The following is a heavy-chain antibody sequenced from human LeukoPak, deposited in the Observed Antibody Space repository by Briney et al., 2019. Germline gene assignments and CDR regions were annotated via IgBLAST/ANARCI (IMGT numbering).Heavy chain of an antibody. V-gene: IGHV1-18*01. CDR3: ARAVAPGIAAAGPNWFDP. CDR1: GYTFTSCG. Sequence: GASVKVSCKASGYTFTSCGISWVRQAPGQGLEWMGWISAYNGNTNYAQKLQGRVTMTTDTSTSTAYMELRSLRSDDTAVYYCARAVAPGIAAAGPNWFDPWGQGTLVTVSS. CDR2: ISAYNGNT. J-gene: IGHJ5*02. D-gene: IGHD6-13*01.